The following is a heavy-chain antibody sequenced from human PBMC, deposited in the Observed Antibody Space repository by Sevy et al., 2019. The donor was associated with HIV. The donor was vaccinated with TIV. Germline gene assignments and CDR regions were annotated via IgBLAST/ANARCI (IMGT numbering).Heavy chain of an antibody. D-gene: IGHD4-17*01. J-gene: IGHJ4*02. Sequence: GGSLRLSCSASGFIFSSYGMHWVRQTPGKGLEWVATISSDGSDDFYAESVRGRFTISRDNSRNTLYLQMDSLRLEDTAIYYCAKDKEDDYGDYYFDHWGQGALVTVSS. V-gene: IGHV3-30*18. CDR1: GFIFSSYG. CDR2: ISSDGSDD. CDR3: AKDKEDDYGDYYFDH.